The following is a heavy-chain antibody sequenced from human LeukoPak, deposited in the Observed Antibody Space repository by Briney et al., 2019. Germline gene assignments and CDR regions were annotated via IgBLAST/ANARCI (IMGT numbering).Heavy chain of an antibody. V-gene: IGHV3-23*01. J-gene: IGHJ4*02. Sequence: GGSLRLSCAGSGFRFNSYSMIWVRQAPGKGLEWVSDISGSGGSTYFADSVKGRFTISRDNSKNTLYLQMNSLRAEDTAIYYCAKGRGGVAGTGIDYWGQGTLVTVSS. CDR3: AKGRGGVAGTGIDY. CDR2: ISGSGGST. D-gene: IGHD6-19*01. CDR1: GFRFNSYS.